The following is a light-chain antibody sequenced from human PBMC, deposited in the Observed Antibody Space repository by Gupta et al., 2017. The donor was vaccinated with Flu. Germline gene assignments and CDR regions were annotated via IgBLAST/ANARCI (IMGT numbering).Light chain of an antibody. CDR3: QQRDSTLIT. CDR1: QSISSY. V-gene: IGKV1-39*01. Sequence: DIQMTQSPSSLSASVGDRVTITCRASQSISSYLNWYQQKPGKAPKLLIYAASSLQSGVPSRFSGSGSGTDFTLTISRRQPEDFATYYCQQRDSTLITFGQGTPVEIK. J-gene: IGKJ5*01. CDR2: AAS.